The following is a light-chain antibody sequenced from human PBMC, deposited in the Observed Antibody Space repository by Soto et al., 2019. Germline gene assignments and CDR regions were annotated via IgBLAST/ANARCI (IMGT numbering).Light chain of an antibody. Sequence: EIVLTQSPGTLSLSPGERATLSCRAGQSVSSSYLAWYQQKPGQAPRLLIYGASSRATGIPDRFSGSGSGTDFTLTISRLEPEDFAVFYCQQSSSSPITFGQGTLEIK. CDR1: QSVSSSY. CDR2: GAS. V-gene: IGKV3-20*01. J-gene: IGKJ5*01. CDR3: QQSSSSPIT.